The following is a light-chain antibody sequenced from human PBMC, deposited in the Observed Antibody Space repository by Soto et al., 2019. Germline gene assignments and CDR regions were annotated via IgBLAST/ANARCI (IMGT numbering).Light chain of an antibody. CDR2: GAS. CDR1: SSDVGAYDY. CDR3: YSYAGRYTVV. V-gene: IGLV2-11*01. Sequence: QSALTQPRSVSGSPGQSVTISCTGTSSDVGAYDYVAWYQQHPGKAPKLTIYGASKRPSGVPDRFSGSKSGNTASLTISGLQAEDEADYYCYSYAGRYTVVFGGGTQLTVL. J-gene: IGLJ2*01.